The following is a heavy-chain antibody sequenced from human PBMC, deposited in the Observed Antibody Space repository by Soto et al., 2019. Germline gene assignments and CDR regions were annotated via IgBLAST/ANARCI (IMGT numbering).Heavy chain of an antibody. CDR2: IYYSGST. CDR1: GGSISSGVYY. D-gene: IGHD3-22*01. CDR3: ARLYYYDSSGYGASDI. J-gene: IGHJ3*02. Sequence: SETLSLTCTVSGGSISSGVYYWSWIRQHPGKGLEWIGYIYYSGSTYYNPSLKSRVTISVDTSKNQFSLKLSSVTAADTAVYYCARLYYYDSSGYGASDIWGQGTMVTVSS. V-gene: IGHV4-31*03.